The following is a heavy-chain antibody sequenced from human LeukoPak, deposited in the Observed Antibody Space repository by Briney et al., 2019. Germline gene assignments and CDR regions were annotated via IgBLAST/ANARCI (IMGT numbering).Heavy chain of an antibody. J-gene: IGHJ4*02. D-gene: IGHD4-11*01. CDR1: GGSISSGGYY. CDR2: IYYSGST. Sequence: SQTLSLTCTVSGGSISSGGYYWSWIRQHPGKGLEWIGYIYYSGSTYYNPSLKSRVTISVDTSKNQFSLKLSSVTAADTAVYYCARAISNYYSYLDYWGQGTLVTVSS. V-gene: IGHV4-31*03. CDR3: ARAISNYYSYLDY.